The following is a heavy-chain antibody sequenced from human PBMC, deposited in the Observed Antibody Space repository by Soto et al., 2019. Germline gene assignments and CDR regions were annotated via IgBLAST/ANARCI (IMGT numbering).Heavy chain of an antibody. J-gene: IGHJ4*02. CDR2: IYYSGST. Sequence: PSETLSLTCTVSGGSISSGDYYWSWIRQPPGKGLEWIGYIYYSGSTYYNPSLKSRVTISVDTSKNQFSLKLSSVTAADTAVYYCARDPPYDILTGYYVWGQGTLVTVSS. CDR3: ARDPPYDILTGYYV. V-gene: IGHV4-30-4*01. CDR1: GGSISSGDYY. D-gene: IGHD3-9*01.